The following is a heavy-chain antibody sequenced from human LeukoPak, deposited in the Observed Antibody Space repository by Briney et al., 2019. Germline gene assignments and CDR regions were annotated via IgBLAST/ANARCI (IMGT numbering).Heavy chain of an antibody. Sequence: GGSLRLSCAASGFTFSSYGMSWVRQAPGKGLEWVSAISGSGGSTYYADSVKGRFTISRDNSKNTLYLQMNSLRAEDTAVYYCAKVRGRSYGPEDYWGQGTLVTVSS. CDR1: GFTFSSYG. CDR3: AKVRGRSYGPEDY. CDR2: ISGSGGST. J-gene: IGHJ4*02. V-gene: IGHV3-23*01. D-gene: IGHD3-16*01.